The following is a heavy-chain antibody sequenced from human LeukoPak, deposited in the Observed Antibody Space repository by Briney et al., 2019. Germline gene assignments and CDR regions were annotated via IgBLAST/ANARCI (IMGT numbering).Heavy chain of an antibody. J-gene: IGHJ6*04. CDR2: ISGSSDDI. CDR1: GFTFSSHR. D-gene: IGHD1-26*01. Sequence: PGGSLRLSCAASGFTFSSHRMNWVRQAPGEGLGWGADISGSSDDIHYADSVRGRFTISRDNAKNSVYLQMNRLRVEDTPVYYCARDSGRYGYYMHVWGKGPTVPVSS. V-gene: IGHV3-48*01. CDR3: ARDSGRYGYYMHV.